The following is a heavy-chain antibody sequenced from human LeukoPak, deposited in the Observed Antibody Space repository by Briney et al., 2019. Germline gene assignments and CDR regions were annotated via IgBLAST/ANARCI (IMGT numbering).Heavy chain of an antibody. D-gene: IGHD3-10*01. CDR3: ARVEFPYYFDY. J-gene: IGHJ4*02. CDR1: GGSFSGYY. CDR2: INHSGST. V-gene: IGHV4-34*01. Sequence: SETLSLTCAVYGGSFSGYYWSWIRQPPGKGLEWIGEINHSGSTNYNPSLKSRVTISVDRSKNQFSLKLSSVTAADTAVYYCARVEFPYYFDYWGQGTLVTVSS.